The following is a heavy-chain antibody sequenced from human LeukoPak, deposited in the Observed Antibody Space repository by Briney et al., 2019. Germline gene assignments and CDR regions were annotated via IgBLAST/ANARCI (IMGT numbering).Heavy chain of an antibody. CDR1: GFTFSSYG. J-gene: IGHJ4*02. CDR3: AKDETMADYGETGGYFDY. V-gene: IGHV3-30*18. D-gene: IGHD4-17*01. Sequence: PGGSLRLSCAASGFTFSSYGMHWVRQAPGKGLEWVAVISYDGSNKYYADSVKGRFTISRDNSKNTLYLQMNSLRAEDTAVYYCAKDETMADYGETGGYFDYWGQGTLVTVSS. CDR2: ISYDGSNK.